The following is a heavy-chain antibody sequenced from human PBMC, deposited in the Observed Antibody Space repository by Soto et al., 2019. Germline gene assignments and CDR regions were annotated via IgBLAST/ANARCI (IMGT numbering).Heavy chain of an antibody. Sequence: EEQLVEAGGGLVQPGGSLRLSCEGSGFTFRNYWMGWVRQAPGKRLEGVANIRQDGSERSYADSVKGRFTISRDNAKNSLYLQMSSLRADDTAEYYCVRENYFDYWGRGILVIVSS. CDR3: VRENYFDY. V-gene: IGHV3-7*01. CDR1: GFTFRNYW. J-gene: IGHJ4*02. CDR2: IRQDGSER.